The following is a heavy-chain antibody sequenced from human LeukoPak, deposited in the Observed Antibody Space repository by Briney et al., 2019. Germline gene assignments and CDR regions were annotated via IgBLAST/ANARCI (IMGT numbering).Heavy chain of an antibody. Sequence: GGSLRLSCAASGFTFSSYTMNWVRQAPGKGLEWVSGMSGSGGSTYYADSVKGRFTISRDNSKKTLYLQMNSLGAEDTAVYYCAKDPVLRYFDWQHIGLGLDYWGQGTLVIVSS. D-gene: IGHD3-9*01. CDR3: AKDPVLRYFDWQHIGLGLDY. CDR1: GFTFSSYT. J-gene: IGHJ4*02. V-gene: IGHV3-23*01. CDR2: MSGSGGST.